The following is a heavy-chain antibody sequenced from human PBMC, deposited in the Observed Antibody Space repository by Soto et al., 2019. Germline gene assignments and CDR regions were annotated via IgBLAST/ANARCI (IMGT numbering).Heavy chain of an antibody. CDR3: AKGHSSSWYVGDY. D-gene: IGHD6-13*01. V-gene: IGHV3-9*01. CDR2: ISWNSGSI. J-gene: IGHJ4*02. Sequence: LRLSCAASGFTFDDYAMHWVRQAPGKGLEWVSGISWNSGSIGYADSVKGRFTISRDNAKNSLYLQMNSLRAEDTALYYCAKGHSSSWYVGDYWGQGTLVTVS. CDR1: GFTFDDYA.